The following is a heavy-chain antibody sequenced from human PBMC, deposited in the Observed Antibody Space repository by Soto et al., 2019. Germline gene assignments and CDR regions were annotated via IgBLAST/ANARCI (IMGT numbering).Heavy chain of an antibody. Sequence: SETLSLTCTGSGGSISSSSYYWGWIRQPPGKGLEWIGSIYYSGSTYYNPSLKSRVTISVDTSKNQFSLKLSSVTAADTAVYYCARIPVAGTRPYNWFDPWGQGTLVTVSS. CDR2: IYYSGST. J-gene: IGHJ5*02. D-gene: IGHD6-19*01. CDR3: ARIPVAGTRPYNWFDP. CDR1: GGSISSSSYY. V-gene: IGHV4-39*01.